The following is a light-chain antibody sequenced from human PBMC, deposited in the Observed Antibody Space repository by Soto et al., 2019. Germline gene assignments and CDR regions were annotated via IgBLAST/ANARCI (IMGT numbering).Light chain of an antibody. CDR1: SSDVGGYNY. CDR2: DVS. J-gene: IGLJ2*01. V-gene: IGLV2-14*01. CDR3: SSYTSSSTLVV. Sequence: QSALTQPASVSGSPGQSITISCTGTSSDVGGYNYVSWYEQHPGKAPKLMIYDVSNRPSGVSNRFSGAKSGNTASLTISGPQADEEADYYCSSYTSSSTLVVFGGGTKLTVL.